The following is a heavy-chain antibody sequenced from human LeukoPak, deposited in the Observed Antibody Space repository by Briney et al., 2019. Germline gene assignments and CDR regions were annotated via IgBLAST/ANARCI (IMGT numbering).Heavy chain of an antibody. CDR3: ARYPGIAVAGVN. CDR1: GFTFSSYG. CDR2: ISYDGSNK. D-gene: IGHD6-19*01. V-gene: IGHV3-30*03. J-gene: IGHJ4*02. Sequence: GGSLRLSCAASGFTFSSYGMHWVRQAPGKGLEWVAVISYDGSNKYYADSVKGRFTISRDNSKNTLYLQMNSLRAEDTAVYYCARYPGIAVAGVNWGQGTLVTVSS.